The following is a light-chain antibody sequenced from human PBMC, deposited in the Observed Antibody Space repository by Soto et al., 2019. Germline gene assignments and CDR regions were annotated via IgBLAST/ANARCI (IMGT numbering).Light chain of an antibody. J-gene: IGKJ4*01. V-gene: IGKV4-1*01. CDR2: WAS. CDR3: QQYFATPLT. Sequence: DIVMTQSPDSLAVSLGERATINCKSSQSVLYSSNNKNYLAWYQQKPGQPPKLLISWASTRASGVPDRFSGSGSGTDFTLTISSLQAEDVAVYYCQQYFATPLTFGGGTKVEIK. CDR1: QSVLYSSNNKNY.